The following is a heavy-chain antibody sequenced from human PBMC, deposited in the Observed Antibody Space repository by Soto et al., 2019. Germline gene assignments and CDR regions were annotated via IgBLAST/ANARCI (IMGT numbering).Heavy chain of an antibody. V-gene: IGHV1-69*12. CDR2: ITPIFGTA. CDR1: GGTFSSYA. D-gene: IGHD6-13*01. J-gene: IGHJ6*02. CDR3: ARGYSSSWYENYYYGMDV. Sequence: QVQLVQSGAEVKKPGSSVKVSCKASGGTFSSYAISWVRQAPGQGLEWMGGITPIFGTANYAQKFQGRVTITADESTSTAYMELSSLRSEDTAVYYCARGYSSSWYENYYYGMDVWGQGTTVTVSS.